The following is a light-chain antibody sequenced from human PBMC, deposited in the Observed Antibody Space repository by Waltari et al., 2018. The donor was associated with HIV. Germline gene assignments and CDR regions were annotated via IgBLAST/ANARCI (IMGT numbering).Light chain of an antibody. CDR3: QQFHSFPLT. Sequence: IQLTQSPSFLSASVGDRVTITCRASQAIHTYLAWYQKKPGKAPKLLMYAASTLQRGVPPTFSGSGSGTEFTLTINALHPDDFATYYCQQFHSFPLTFGGGTNVE. V-gene: IGKV1-9*01. CDR2: AAS. CDR1: QAIHTY. J-gene: IGKJ4*01.